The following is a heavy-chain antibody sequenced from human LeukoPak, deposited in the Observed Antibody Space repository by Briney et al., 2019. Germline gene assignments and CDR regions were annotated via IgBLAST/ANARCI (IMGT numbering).Heavy chain of an antibody. CDR2: INHSGST. D-gene: IGHD2-15*01. CDR1: GGSFSGYY. V-gene: IGHV4-34*01. J-gene: IGHJ3*02. Sequence: SETLSLTCAVYGGSFSGYYWSWIRQPPGKGLEWIGEINHSGSTYYNPSLKSRVTISVDTSKNQFSLKLSSVTAAGTAVYYCARYCSGGSCYNDAFDIWGQGTMVTVSS. CDR3: ARYCSGGSCYNDAFDI.